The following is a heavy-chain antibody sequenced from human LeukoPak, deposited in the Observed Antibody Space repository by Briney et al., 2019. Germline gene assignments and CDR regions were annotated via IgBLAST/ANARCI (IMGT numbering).Heavy chain of an antibody. CDR3: ARDTYYYGSAFDI. J-gene: IGHJ3*02. V-gene: IGHV3-48*03. Sequence: GGSLRLSCAASGFTFDDYGMSWVRQAPGKGLEWVSYISSSGSTIYYADSVKGRFTISRDNAKNSLYLQMNSLRAEDTAVYYCARDTYYYGSAFDIWGQGTMVTVSS. D-gene: IGHD3-10*01. CDR2: ISSSGSTI. CDR1: GFTFDDYG.